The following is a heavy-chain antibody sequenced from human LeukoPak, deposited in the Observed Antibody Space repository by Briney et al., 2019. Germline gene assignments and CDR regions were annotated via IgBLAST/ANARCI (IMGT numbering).Heavy chain of an antibody. CDR2: IYYSGST. J-gene: IGHJ5*02. D-gene: IGHD4-17*01. CDR3: ARDVGDGDYGWFDP. CDR1: GGSISSSSYY. V-gene: IGHV4-39*07. Sequence: SETLSLTCTVSGGSISSSSYYWGWIRQPPGKGLEWIGSIYYSGSTYYNPSLKSRVTISVDTSKNQFSLKLSSVTAADTAMYYCARDVGDGDYGWFDPWGQGTLVTVSS.